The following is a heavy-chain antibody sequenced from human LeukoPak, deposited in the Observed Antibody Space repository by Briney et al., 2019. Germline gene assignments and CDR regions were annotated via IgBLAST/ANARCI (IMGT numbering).Heavy chain of an antibody. Sequence: GGSLRLSCAASGFTFTAYTINWVRQAPGKGLEWVSYISGSTTDIYYADSVKGRFTISRDNAKRSVYLQMNSLRAEDTAVYYCARVRSGSYSYYNYYYMDVWGKGTTVTVSS. J-gene: IGHJ6*03. CDR2: ISGSTTDI. V-gene: IGHV3-21*01. D-gene: IGHD1-26*01. CDR3: ARVRSGSYSYYNYYYMDV. CDR1: GFTFTAYT.